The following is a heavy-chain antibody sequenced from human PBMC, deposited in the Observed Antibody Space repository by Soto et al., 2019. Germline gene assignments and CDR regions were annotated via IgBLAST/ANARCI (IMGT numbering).Heavy chain of an antibody. J-gene: IGHJ2*01. Sequence: QLQLQESGSGLVKPSQTLSLTCAVSGGSISSGGYSWSWIRQPPGKGLEWIGYIYHSGSTYYNPSLKSRVTISVDRSKNQFSLKLSSVTAADTAVYYCARGYGDYSSNYQHWYFDLWGRGTLVTVSS. CDR3: ARGYGDYSSNYQHWYFDL. CDR1: GGSISSGGYS. D-gene: IGHD4-17*01. CDR2: IYHSGST. V-gene: IGHV4-30-2*01.